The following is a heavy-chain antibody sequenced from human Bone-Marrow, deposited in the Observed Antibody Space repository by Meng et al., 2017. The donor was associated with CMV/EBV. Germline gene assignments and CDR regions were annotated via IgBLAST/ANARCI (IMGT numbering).Heavy chain of an antibody. CDR2: IYSGGST. V-gene: IGHV3-53*01. D-gene: IGHD6-13*01. CDR1: GFSVSSTY. Sequence: GESLKISCAASGFSVSSTYMSWVRQAPGKGLEWVSVIYSGGSTYYADSVKGRFTISRDNSKNTLYLQMNSLRAEDTAVYYCARAPELAGYGMDVWGQGTTVTVSS. CDR3: ARAPELAGYGMDV. J-gene: IGHJ6*02.